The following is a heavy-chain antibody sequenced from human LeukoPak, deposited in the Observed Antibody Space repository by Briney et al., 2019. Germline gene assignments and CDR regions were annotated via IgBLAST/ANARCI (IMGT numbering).Heavy chain of an antibody. CDR1: GFTFSSYS. D-gene: IGHD2-8*01. CDR2: ISSSSSYI. J-gene: IGHJ4*02. CDR3: APRYCTNGVCYPAY. V-gene: IGHV3-21*01. Sequence: GGSLRHSCAASGFTFSSYSMNWVRQAPGKGLQWVSSISSSSSYIYYADSVKGRFTISRDNAKNSLYLQMNSLRAEDTAVYYSAPRYCTNGVCYPAYWRQGTLVTVSS.